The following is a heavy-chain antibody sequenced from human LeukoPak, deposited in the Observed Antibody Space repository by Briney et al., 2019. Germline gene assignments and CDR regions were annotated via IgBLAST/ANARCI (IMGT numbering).Heavy chain of an antibody. CDR2: ISGTGDST. Sequence: GGSLRLSCAASGFTFSDFAMNWVRQAPAKGLEWVSAISGTGDSTYYADSVKGRFTISRDNAKNSLYLQMNSLRAEDTAVYYCAGSHYLDYWGQGTLVTVSS. J-gene: IGHJ4*02. V-gene: IGHV3-23*01. D-gene: IGHD1-26*01. CDR1: GFTFSDFA. CDR3: AGSHYLDY.